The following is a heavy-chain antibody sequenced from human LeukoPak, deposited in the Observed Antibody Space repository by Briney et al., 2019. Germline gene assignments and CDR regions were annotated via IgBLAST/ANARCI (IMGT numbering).Heavy chain of an antibody. V-gene: IGHV1-8*03. CDR2: MNPNSGNT. Sequence: PGASVKVSCKASGYTFTSYDINWVRQATGQGLEWMGWMNPNSGNTGYAQKFQGRVTITRNTSISTAYMELSSLRSEDTAVYYCARGVVGPAAIPDAFDIWGQGTMVTVSS. J-gene: IGHJ3*02. CDR3: ARGVVGPAAIPDAFDI. D-gene: IGHD2-2*02. CDR1: GYTFTSYD.